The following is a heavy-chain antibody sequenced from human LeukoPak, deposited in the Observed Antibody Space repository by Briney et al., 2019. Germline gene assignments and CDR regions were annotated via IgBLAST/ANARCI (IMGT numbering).Heavy chain of an antibody. Sequence: GGPLRLSCAASGFTFSSYAMSWVRQAPGKGLEWVSAVSGSGGSTYYADSVRGRFTISRDNSKNTLYLQMNSLRAEDTAVYCCAKGLDRDFYYYYMDVWGKGTTVTVSS. CDR3: AKGLDRDFYYYYMDV. CDR1: GFTFSSYA. V-gene: IGHV3-23*01. J-gene: IGHJ6*03. CDR2: VSGSGGST.